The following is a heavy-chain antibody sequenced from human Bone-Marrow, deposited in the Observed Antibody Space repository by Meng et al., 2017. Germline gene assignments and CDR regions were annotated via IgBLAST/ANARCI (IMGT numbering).Heavy chain of an antibody. D-gene: IGHD6-13*01. CDR2: ISYDGSNK. V-gene: IGHV3-30*01. J-gene: IGHJ4*02. CDR3: ARDRAAAGIYDY. CDR1: GYTFTSYD. Sequence: QVQRGQSGAEVKKPGAQVKVSCKASGYTFTSYDINWVRQAPGKGLEWVAVISYDGSNKYYADSVKGRFTISRDNSKNTLYLQMNSLRAEDTAVYYCARDRAAAGIYDYWGQGTLVTVSS.